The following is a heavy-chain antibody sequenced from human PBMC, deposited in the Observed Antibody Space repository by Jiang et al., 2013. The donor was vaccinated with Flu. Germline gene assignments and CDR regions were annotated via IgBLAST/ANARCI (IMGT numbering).Heavy chain of an antibody. Sequence: SLEISCRASGFSFTNYWIAWVRQMPGKGLEWMGVIYPDDSDTRYSPSLQGQVSFSADKSTKTAYLRWSSLRASDSGMYFCAREGGHENSLYWYFDVWGRGTQVTVSS. CDR3: AREGGHENSLYWYFDV. V-gene: IGHV5-51*01. J-gene: IGHJ2*01. CDR1: GFSFTNYW. CDR2: IYPDDSDT.